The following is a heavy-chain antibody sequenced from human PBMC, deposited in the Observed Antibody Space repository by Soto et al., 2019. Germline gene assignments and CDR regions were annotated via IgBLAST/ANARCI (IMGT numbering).Heavy chain of an antibody. V-gene: IGHV4-59*01. Sequence: QVQLQESGPGLVKPSETLSLTCTVSGGSISSYYWSWIRQPPGKGLEWIGYIYYSGSTNYNPSLKSRVTISVDTSKNQFSLKLSSVTAADTAVYYCARALWSGEVDYWGQGTLVTVSS. CDR3: ARALWSGEVDY. D-gene: IGHD3-3*01. CDR1: GGSISSYY. CDR2: IYYSGST. J-gene: IGHJ4*02.